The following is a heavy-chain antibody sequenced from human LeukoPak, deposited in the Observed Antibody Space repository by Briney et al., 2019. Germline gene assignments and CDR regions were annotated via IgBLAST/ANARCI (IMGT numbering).Heavy chain of an antibody. D-gene: IGHD2-8*01. J-gene: IGHJ4*02. CDR2: IYHSGNT. V-gene: IGHV4-59*08. Sequence: SETLSLTCTVSGGSISTYYWSWIRQPPGKGLEWIGNIYHSGNTYYKPSLKSRVTISVDTSKNQFSLKLSSVTAADTAVYYCARVTSRLGVCDYWGQGTLVTVSS. CDR3: ARVTSRLGVCDY. CDR1: GGSISTYY.